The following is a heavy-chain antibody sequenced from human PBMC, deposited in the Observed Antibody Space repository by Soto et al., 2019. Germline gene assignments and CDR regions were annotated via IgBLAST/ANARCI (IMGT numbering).Heavy chain of an antibody. CDR1: GYTFTSYG. CDR3: AREGLAGSKQGYYYYGMDV. V-gene: IGHV1-18*01. D-gene: IGHD1-1*01. CDR2: ISAYNGNT. J-gene: IGHJ6*02. Sequence: QVQLVQSGAEVKKPGASVKVSCKASGYTFTSYGISWVRQAPGQGLEWMGWISAYNGNTNYAQKXXGRDTMTTDTXXSXAXMERRSLRSDDTAVYYCAREGLAGSKQGYYYYGMDVWGQGTTVTVSS.